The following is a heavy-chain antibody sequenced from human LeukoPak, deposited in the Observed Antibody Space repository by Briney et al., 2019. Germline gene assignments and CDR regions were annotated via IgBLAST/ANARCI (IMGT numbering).Heavy chain of an antibody. V-gene: IGHV4-34*01. CDR1: GGSFSGYY. CDR3: ARVGVVRGVTPDY. CDR2: INHSGST. D-gene: IGHD3-10*01. Sequence: PSETLSLTCAVYGGSFSGYYWSWIRQPPGKGLEWMGEINHSGSTNYNPALKSRVTISVDTSKNQFSLKLSSVTAADTAVYYCARVGVVRGVTPDYWGQGTLVTVSS. J-gene: IGHJ4*02.